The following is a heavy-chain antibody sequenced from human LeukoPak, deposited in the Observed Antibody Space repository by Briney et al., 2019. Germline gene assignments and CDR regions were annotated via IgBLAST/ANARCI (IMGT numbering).Heavy chain of an antibody. Sequence: SETLSLTCAVSGGSISSSNWWSWVRQPPGKGLEWIGEIYHSGSTYYNPSLKSRVTISVDRSKNQFSLKLSSVTAADTAVYYCARVTMGSSSGAFDIWGQGTMVTVSS. CDR2: IYHSGST. CDR3: ARVTMGSSSGAFDI. V-gene: IGHV4-4*02. CDR1: GGSISSSNW. D-gene: IGHD5-24*01. J-gene: IGHJ3*02.